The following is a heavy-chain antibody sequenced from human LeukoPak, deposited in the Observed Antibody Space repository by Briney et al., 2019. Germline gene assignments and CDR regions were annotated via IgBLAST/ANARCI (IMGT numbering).Heavy chain of an antibody. CDR2: MNPNSGNT. V-gene: IGHV1-8*01. Sequence: ASVKVSCKASGYTFTSYDINWVRQAPGQGLEWMGWMNPNSGNTGYAQKFQGRVTMTRNTSISTAYMELSSLRSEDTAEYYCARGTYDSSGYYDYWGQGTLVTVSS. CDR1: GYTFTSYD. CDR3: ARGTYDSSGYYDY. J-gene: IGHJ4*02. D-gene: IGHD3-22*01.